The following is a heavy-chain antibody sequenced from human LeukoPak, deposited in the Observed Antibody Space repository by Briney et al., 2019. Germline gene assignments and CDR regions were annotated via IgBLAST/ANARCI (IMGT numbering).Heavy chain of an antibody. CDR1: GGSISSSNW. D-gene: IGHD3-22*01. CDR2: INHSGST. Sequence: PSETLSLTCAVSGGSISSSNWWSWVRQSPGKGLEWIGEINHSGSTNYNPSLKSRVTISVDTSKNQFSLKLSSVTAADTAVYYCARSALYYDSSGDFDYWGQGTLVTVSS. V-gene: IGHV4-4*02. J-gene: IGHJ4*02. CDR3: ARSALYYDSSGDFDY.